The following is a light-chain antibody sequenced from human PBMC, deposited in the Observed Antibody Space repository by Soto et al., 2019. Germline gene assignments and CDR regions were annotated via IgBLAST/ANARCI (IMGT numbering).Light chain of an antibody. V-gene: IGKV3-20*01. Sequence: EIVLTQSPGTLSLSPGDRATLSCRASQSVSSSYLGWYQKKPGQAPRLLIYGASNMPTGIPDRFSGSGSGTDFTLTISRLEPEDFAVYYCQQYGNSPRTFGQGTKLEIK. J-gene: IGKJ2*01. CDR2: GAS. CDR3: QQYGNSPRT. CDR1: QSVSSSY.